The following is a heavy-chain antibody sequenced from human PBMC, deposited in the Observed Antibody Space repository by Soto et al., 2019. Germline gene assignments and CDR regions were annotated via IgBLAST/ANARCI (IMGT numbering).Heavy chain of an antibody. CDR2: IWYDGSNK. V-gene: IGHV3-33*01. CDR1: GFTFNGYG. J-gene: IGHJ6*02. CDR3: ARDPAPDYSANGINYYYHYGMDV. D-gene: IGHD4-4*01. Sequence: QVHLVEFGGGVVQPGRSLRLSCVASGFTFNGYGMHWVRQAPGKGLEWVAVIWYDGSNKYYANSVKGRFSISRDNSKNTLYLEMNSLRAEDTAVYYCARDPAPDYSANGINYYYHYGMDVWGRGTTVTVSS.